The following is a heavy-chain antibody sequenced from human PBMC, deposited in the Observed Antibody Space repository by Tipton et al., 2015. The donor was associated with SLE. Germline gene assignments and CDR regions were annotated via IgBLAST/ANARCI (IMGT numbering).Heavy chain of an antibody. V-gene: IGHV1-18*04. CDR1: GYTFTNHV. J-gene: IGHJ6*02. Sequence: QLVQSGAEVKKPGASVKVSCTASGYTFTNHVITWVRQAPGQGLEWMGWISAYRGNTNYTQNLQDRVTLTTDTSTSTAYMDLSTLRSDDTAVYYCARVLVPLPNYYSAADVWGQGTTVTVSS. CDR3: ARVLVPLPNYYSAADV. D-gene: IGHD3-22*01. CDR2: ISAYRGNT.